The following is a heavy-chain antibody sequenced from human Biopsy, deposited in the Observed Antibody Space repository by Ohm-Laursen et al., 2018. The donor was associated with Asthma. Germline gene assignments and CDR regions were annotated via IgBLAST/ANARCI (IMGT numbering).Heavy chain of an antibody. CDR1: GVSIRSYY. Sequence: TLSLTCTVSGVSIRSYYWTWIRQPPGKGLEWIGNIHYSGSTYSNPSLKSRVTISVDTSKKQISLRLSSVIAADTAVYYCAGFCSGGNCPDHWGQGTLVTDSS. J-gene: IGHJ4*02. CDR2: IHYSGST. V-gene: IGHV4-59*01. D-gene: IGHD2-15*01. CDR3: AGFCSGGNCPDH.